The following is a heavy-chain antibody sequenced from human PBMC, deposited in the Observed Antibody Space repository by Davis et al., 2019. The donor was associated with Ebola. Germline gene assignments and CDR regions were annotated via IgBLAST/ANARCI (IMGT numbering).Heavy chain of an antibody. CDR3: AKETYSSGWYLIDY. D-gene: IGHD6-19*01. V-gene: IGHV3-48*01. CDR1: GFTVSSSY. J-gene: IGHJ4*02. CDR2: IGSSPNTI. Sequence: PGGSLRLSCAASGFTVSSSYMNWVRQGPGKGLEWISYIGSSPNTIFYADSVRGRFTVSRDKAKNAVYLQMNSLRVEDTAVYYCAKETYSSGWYLIDYWGQGTLVNVSS.